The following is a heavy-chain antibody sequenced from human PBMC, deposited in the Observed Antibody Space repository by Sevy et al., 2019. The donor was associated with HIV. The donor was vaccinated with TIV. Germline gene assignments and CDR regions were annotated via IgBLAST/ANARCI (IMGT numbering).Heavy chain of an antibody. CDR2: IYYSRST. Sequence: SETLSLTCTVSGGSISSYYWSGIRQPPGKGLEWIGYIYYSRSTNYNPSLKSRVTISVDTSKNQFSLKLSSVTAADTAVYYCAREVRGYSYGSHYFDYWGQGTLVTVSS. V-gene: IGHV4-59*01. D-gene: IGHD5-18*01. CDR3: AREVRGYSYGSHYFDY. CDR1: GGSISSYY. J-gene: IGHJ4*02.